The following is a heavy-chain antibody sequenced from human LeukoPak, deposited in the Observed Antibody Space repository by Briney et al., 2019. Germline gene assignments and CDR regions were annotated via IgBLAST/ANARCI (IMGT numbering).Heavy chain of an antibody. J-gene: IGHJ4*02. D-gene: IGHD3-9*01. CDR3: AKGGAYYDILTGYSTYSSYDYFDY. Sequence: PGGSLRLSCAASGFTFSSYGMHWVRQAPGKGLEWVAFIRYDGSNKYYADSVKGRFTISRDNSKNTLYLQMNSLRAEDTAVYYCAKGGAYYDILTGYSTYSSYDYFDYWGQGTLVTVSS. CDR2: IRYDGSNK. CDR1: GFTFSSYG. V-gene: IGHV3-30*02.